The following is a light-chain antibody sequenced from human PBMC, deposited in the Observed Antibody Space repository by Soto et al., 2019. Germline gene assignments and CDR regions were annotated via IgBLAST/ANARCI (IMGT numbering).Light chain of an antibody. CDR2: GIN. CDR3: QSYDSSLSGYI. Sequence: QSVLTQPPSVSGAPGQRVTISCTGSGSNIGAGFDIHWYQHLPGTAPKLLIYGINNRPSGVPDRFSGSKSGTSASLAITGLQAEDEADYYCQSYDSSLSGYIFGTGPKVTVL. V-gene: IGLV1-40*01. CDR1: GSNIGAGFD. J-gene: IGLJ1*01.